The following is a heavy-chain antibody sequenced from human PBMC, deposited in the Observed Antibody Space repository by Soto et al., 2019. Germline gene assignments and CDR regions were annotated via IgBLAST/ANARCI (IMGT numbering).Heavy chain of an antibody. D-gene: IGHD3-16*01. CDR2: ISWVCGST. J-gene: IGHJ4*02. Sequence: LRLSCAASGFTLDDYTIHGVRQAPGNGLELVALISWVCGSTYYADSVDGLFTISRDNSKNALYLQMNSLRTEDTALYYCAKGRGGAPFEGFEYWGQGILVTVS. V-gene: IGHV3-43*01. CDR3: AKGRGGAPFEGFEY. CDR1: GFTLDDYT.